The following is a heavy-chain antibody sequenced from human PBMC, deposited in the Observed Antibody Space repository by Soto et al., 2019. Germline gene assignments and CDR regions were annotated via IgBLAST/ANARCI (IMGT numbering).Heavy chain of an antibody. D-gene: IGHD6-13*01. Sequence: GGSLRLSCAASGFTFRSFTMNWVRQAPGKGLEWLSTISSNSAYIYYTDALRGRFTISRDNAKNSLHLQMNSLRAEDTAVYYCPRDASRDSSARGWFDPWGQGTLGTVSP. CDR1: GFTFRSFT. CDR3: PRDASRDSSARGWFDP. CDR2: ISSNSAYI. V-gene: IGHV3-21*01. J-gene: IGHJ5*02.